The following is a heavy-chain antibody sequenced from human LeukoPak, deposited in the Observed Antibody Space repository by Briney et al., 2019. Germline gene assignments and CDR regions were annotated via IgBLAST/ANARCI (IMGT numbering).Heavy chain of an antibody. CDR3: ARADCSSTSCYGRRYYYYGMDV. CDR2: RNPNSGNT. Sequence: ASVKVSCKASGYTFTSYDINWVRQATGQGLEWMGWRNPNSGNTGYAQKFQGRVTMTRNTSISTAYMELSSLRSEDTAVYYCARADCSSTSCYGRRYYYYGMDVWGQGTTVTVSS. CDR1: GYTFTSYD. J-gene: IGHJ6*02. V-gene: IGHV1-8*01. D-gene: IGHD2-2*01.